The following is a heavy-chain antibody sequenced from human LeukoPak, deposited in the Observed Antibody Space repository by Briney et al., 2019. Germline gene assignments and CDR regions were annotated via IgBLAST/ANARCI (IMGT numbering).Heavy chain of an antibody. J-gene: IGHJ3*02. CDR3: ARVRSRSDAFDI. CDR2: INPSGGST. CDR1: GYTFTSYY. Sequence: ASVKVSCKASGYTFTSYYMHWVRQAPGQGLEWMGIINPSGGSTSYAQKFQGRVTMTRDMSTSTVYMELSSLRAEDTAVYYCARVRSRSDAFDIWGQGTMVTVSS. V-gene: IGHV1-46*01. D-gene: IGHD4/OR15-4a*01.